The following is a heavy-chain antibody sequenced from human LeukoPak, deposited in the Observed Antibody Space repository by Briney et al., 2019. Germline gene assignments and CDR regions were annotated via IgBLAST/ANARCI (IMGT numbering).Heavy chain of an antibody. CDR2: IYPADSDT. J-gene: IGHJ3*02. Sequence: GESLKISCKVSGYTFTTYWIGWVRQMPGKGLEWMGIIYPADSDTRYSPSFQGQVTISADKSISTAYLQWSSLKASDTAMYYCARPWSSSWYDAFDIWGQGTMVTVSS. V-gene: IGHV5-51*01. D-gene: IGHD6-13*01. CDR3: ARPWSSSWYDAFDI. CDR1: GYTFTTYW.